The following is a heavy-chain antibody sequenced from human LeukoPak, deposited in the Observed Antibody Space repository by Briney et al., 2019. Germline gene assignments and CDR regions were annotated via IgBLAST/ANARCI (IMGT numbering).Heavy chain of an antibody. J-gene: IGHJ4*02. D-gene: IGHD2-15*01. Sequence: NRSQTLSLTCAISGDSVSSNSAAWNWIRQSPSRGLEWLGRTYYRSKWYNDYAVSVKSRITINPDTSKNQFSLQLNSVTPEDTAVHYCARAGYCSGGSCYSGLFDYWGQGTLVTVSS. CDR3: ARAGYCSGGSCYSGLFDY. V-gene: IGHV6-1*01. CDR2: TYYRSKWYN. CDR1: GDSVSSNSAA.